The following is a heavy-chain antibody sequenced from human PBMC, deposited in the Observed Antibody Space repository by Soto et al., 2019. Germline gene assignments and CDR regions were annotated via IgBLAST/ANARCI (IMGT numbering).Heavy chain of an antibody. V-gene: IGHV5-51*01. J-gene: IGHJ5*02. CDR3: ARKYNSGYFIWFDL. D-gene: IGHD6-25*01. CDR1: GYRFTSYW. CDR2: IYPGDSDT. Sequence: GESLKISCKGSGYRFTSYWIGWARQMPGKGLEWMGIIYPGDSDTRYSPSFQGQVTISADRSTSTVFLQWASLKASDTAVYFCARKYNSGYFIWFDLWGQGTLVTVSS.